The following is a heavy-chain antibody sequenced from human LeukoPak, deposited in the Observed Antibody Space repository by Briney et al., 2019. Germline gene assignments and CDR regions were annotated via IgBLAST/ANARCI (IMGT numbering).Heavy chain of an antibody. CDR3: ATPPTTVTPRPFDY. CDR1: GHTLTELS. V-gene: IGHV1-24*01. D-gene: IGHD4-17*01. J-gene: IGHJ4*02. Sequence: GASVKVSCKVSGHTLTELSMYWVRQAPGKGLEWMGGFDPEDGETIYAQKFQGRVTMTEDTSTDTAYMELSSLRSEDAAVYYCATPPTTVTPRPFDYWGQGTLVTVSS. CDR2: FDPEDGET.